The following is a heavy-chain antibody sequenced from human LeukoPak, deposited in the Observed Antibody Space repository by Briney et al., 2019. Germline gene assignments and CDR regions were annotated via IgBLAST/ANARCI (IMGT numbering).Heavy chain of an antibody. V-gene: IGHV1-18*01. CDR1: AYTFTSYG. Sequence: ASVKVSCKASAYTFTSYGISWVRQAPGQGLEWMGWISAYNGNTNYAQKLQGRVTMTTDTSTSTAYMELRSLRSDDTAVYYCARRPSGYYYASGSPHYYYYMDVWGKGTTVTISS. D-gene: IGHD3-10*01. CDR3: ARRPSGYYYASGSPHYYYYMDV. J-gene: IGHJ6*03. CDR2: ISAYNGNT.